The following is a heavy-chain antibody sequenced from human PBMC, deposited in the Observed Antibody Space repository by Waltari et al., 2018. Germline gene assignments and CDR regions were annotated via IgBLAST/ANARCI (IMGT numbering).Heavy chain of an antibody. V-gene: IGHV3-7*01. CDR3: ARGDGYTGFAP. CDR1: GFTFSIYW. D-gene: IGHD5-12*01. CDR2: IKHDGREK. J-gene: IGHJ4*02. Sequence: EVQVVESGGGLVQPGGSLRLSCEVSGFTFSIYWMSWVRQAPGKGLEWVANIKHDGREKYYVDSVKGRFTISRDNAKNSLYLQMESLRAEDTAVYSCARGDGYTGFAPWGQGTLVTVSS.